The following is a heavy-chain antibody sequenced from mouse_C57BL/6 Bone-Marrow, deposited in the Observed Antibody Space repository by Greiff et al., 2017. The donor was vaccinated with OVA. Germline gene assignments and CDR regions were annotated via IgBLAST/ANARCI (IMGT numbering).Heavy chain of an antibody. CDR2: ISDGGSYT. J-gene: IGHJ4*01. Sequence: EVKLVESGGGLVKPGESLKLSCAASGFTFSSYAMSWVRQTPEKRLEWVATISDGGSYTYYPDNVKGRFTISRDNAKNNLYLQMSHLKSEDTAMYYCAREAYLSAYAMDYWGQGTSVTVSS. CDR3: AREAYLSAYAMDY. CDR1: GFTFSSYA. D-gene: IGHD6-5*01. V-gene: IGHV5-4*01.